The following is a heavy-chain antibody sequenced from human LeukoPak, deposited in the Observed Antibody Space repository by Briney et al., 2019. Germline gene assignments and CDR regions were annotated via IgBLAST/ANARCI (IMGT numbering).Heavy chain of an antibody. Sequence: QPGGSLRLSCAVSGFTFSAYNMNWVRQAPGKGLEWVSHIDTGSSVIYYADSVRGRFTISRDNAKNSLYLQMNSLRAEDTAVYYCARWATLTGYYSFDYWGQGTLVTVSS. CDR1: GFTFSAYN. V-gene: IGHV3-48*01. CDR2: IDTGSSVI. J-gene: IGHJ4*02. D-gene: IGHD3-9*01. CDR3: ARWATLTGYYSFDY.